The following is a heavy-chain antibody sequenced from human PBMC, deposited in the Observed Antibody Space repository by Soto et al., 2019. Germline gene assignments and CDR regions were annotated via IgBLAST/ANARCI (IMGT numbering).Heavy chain of an antibody. J-gene: IGHJ4*02. D-gene: IGHD1-1*01. CDR1: GFTFSMYW. Sequence: GSLRLSCAASGFTFSMYWMHWVRQVPGKGPEWVSRINDDGISTNYADSVKGRFTISRDNAKNTLYLQMNALRVEDTAVYYCTRGPRSTSTGTGAFWGQGTLVTVSS. CDR2: INDDGIST. CDR3: TRGPRSTSTGTGAF. V-gene: IGHV3-74*01.